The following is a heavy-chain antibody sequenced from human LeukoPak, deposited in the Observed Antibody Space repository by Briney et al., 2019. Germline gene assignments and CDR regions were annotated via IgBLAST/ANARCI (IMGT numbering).Heavy chain of an antibody. CDR1: RFTFSDHY. J-gene: IGHJ4*02. CDR3: ARGNTSAWYPFDY. Sequence: GGSLRLSCAASRFTFSDHYMDWVRQAPGKGLEWVGRTGNKANSYTTEYAASVKGRFTISRDDSKNSLFLQMNSLKSEDTAVYYCARGNTSAWYPFDYWGQGTLVTVSS. CDR2: TGNKANSYTT. V-gene: IGHV3-72*01. D-gene: IGHD6-19*01.